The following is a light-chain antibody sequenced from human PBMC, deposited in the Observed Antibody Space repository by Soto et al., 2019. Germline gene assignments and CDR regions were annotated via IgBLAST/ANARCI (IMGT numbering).Light chain of an antibody. CDR3: SSYTDRKNLV. CDR1: SSDIGGYNS. V-gene: IGLV2-8*01. CDR2: DVS. J-gene: IGLJ1*01. Sequence: QSVLTQSPSASGSPGQSVTTSCTGTSSDIGGYNSVSWHQQHPGKAPKVMIYDVSKRPSGVPDRFSGSKSGNTASLTVSALQAEDEADYYCSSYTDRKNLVFGTGTKVTVL.